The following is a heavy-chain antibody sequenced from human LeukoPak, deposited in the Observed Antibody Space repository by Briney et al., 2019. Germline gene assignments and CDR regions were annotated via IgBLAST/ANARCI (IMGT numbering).Heavy chain of an antibody. CDR1: GFTFSNYY. CDR2: IKQDGSEK. D-gene: IGHD1-14*01. V-gene: IGHV3-7*01. J-gene: IGHJ4*02. CDR3: ARSIPEIDY. Sequence: PGGSLRLSCAASGFTFSNYYMNWVRQAPGKGLEWVANIKQDGSEKYYVDSVRGRFTISRDNAKKSLYLQMNSLRAEDTAMYYCARSIPEIDYWGQGTLVTVSS.